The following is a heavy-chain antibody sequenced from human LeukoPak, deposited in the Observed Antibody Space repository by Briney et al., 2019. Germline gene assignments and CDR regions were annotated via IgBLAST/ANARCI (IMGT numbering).Heavy chain of an antibody. CDR1: GFTFSSYS. CDR2: ISSSATYI. J-gene: IGHJ4*02. V-gene: IGHV3-21*01. Sequence: PGGSLRLSCAASGFTFSSYSMNWVRQTPGKGLEWVSSISSSATYIYYADSVTGRFTISRDNAKNSPYLQMDSLRVEDTAVYYCAREPTAMILWGQGTLVTVSS. D-gene: IGHD5-18*01. CDR3: AREPTAMIL.